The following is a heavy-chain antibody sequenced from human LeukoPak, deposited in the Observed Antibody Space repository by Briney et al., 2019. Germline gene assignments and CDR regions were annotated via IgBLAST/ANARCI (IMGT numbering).Heavy chain of an antibody. V-gene: IGHV1-69*13. Sequence: ASVKVSCKASGGTFSSYAISWVRQAPGQGLEWMGGIIPIFGTATYAQKFQGRVTITADESTSTAYMELSSLRSEDTAVYYCAREGIAAAGTVYWGQGTLVTVSS. D-gene: IGHD6-13*01. J-gene: IGHJ4*02. CDR1: GGTFSSYA. CDR3: AREGIAAAGTVY. CDR2: IIPIFGTA.